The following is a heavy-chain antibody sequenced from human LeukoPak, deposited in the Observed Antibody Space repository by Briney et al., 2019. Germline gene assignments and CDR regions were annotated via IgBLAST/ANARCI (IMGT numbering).Heavy chain of an antibody. J-gene: IGHJ4*02. CDR3: ARLSRGAAAGFDC. D-gene: IGHD6-13*01. V-gene: IGHV4-59*01. Sequence: PSETLSLTRTVSDGSISSYYWSWIRQPPGKGLEWFGYIYYNGSTNFNPSLKSRVSTSVDTSKNQFSLNLTSVTAADTAFYYCARLSRGAAAGFDCWGPGTLVTVSS. CDR1: DGSISSYY. CDR2: IYYNGST.